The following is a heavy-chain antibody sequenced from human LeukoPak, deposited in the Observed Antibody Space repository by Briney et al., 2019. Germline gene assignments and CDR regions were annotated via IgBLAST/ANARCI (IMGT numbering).Heavy chain of an antibody. CDR2: TDPSDSYT. D-gene: IGHD6-13*01. V-gene: IGHV5-10-1*01. Sequence: GESLRISCKGSGYSFTSYWISWVRQMPGKGLGWMGRTDPSDSYTNYSPSFQGHVTISADKSISSAYLQWSSLKASDTAMYYCASTGGYSSSWPNYWGQGTLVTVSS. CDR3: ASTGGYSSSWPNY. CDR1: GYSFTSYW. J-gene: IGHJ4*02.